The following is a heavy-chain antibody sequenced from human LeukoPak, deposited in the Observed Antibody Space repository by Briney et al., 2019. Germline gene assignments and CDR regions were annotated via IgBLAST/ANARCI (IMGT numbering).Heavy chain of an antibody. V-gene: IGHV3-23*01. CDR1: GFTFSSDA. Sequence: GGSLRLSCAASGFTFSSDAMSWVRQAPGKGLEWVSDISGSGGSTYYADSVKGRFTISRDNSKNTLYLQMNSLRAEDTAVYYCSAASEVLLWFGDLNFDYWGQGILVTVSS. J-gene: IGHJ4*02. CDR2: ISGSGGST. CDR3: SAASEVLLWFGDLNFDY. D-gene: IGHD3-10*01.